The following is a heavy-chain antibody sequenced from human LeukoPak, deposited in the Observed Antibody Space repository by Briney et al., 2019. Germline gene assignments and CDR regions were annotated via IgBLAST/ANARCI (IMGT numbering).Heavy chain of an antibody. CDR2: IYYSGST. J-gene: IGHJ4*02. CDR1: GGSISSSSYY. Sequence: SETLSLTCTVSGGSISSSSYYWGWIRQPPGKGLEWIGSIYYSGSTYYNPPLKSRVTISVDTSKNQFSLKLSSVTAADTAVYYCASGLLWFGENFEWGQGTLVTVSS. V-gene: IGHV4-39*07. CDR3: ASGLLWFGENFE. D-gene: IGHD3-10*01.